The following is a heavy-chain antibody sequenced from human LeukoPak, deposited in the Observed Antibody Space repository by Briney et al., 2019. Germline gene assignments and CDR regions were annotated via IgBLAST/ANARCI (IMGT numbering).Heavy chain of an antibody. D-gene: IGHD3-3*01. CDR2: ISYDGSNK. J-gene: IGHJ6*02. CDR3: ASLLRFLEWLSKDYGMDV. Sequence: GGSLRLSCAASGFTFSSYAMHWVRQAPGKGLEWVAVISYDGSNKYYADSVKGRFTISRDNCKNTLYRQMNSLRAEDTAVYYCASLLRFLEWLSKDYGMDVWGQGTTVTVSS. CDR1: GFTFSSYA. V-gene: IGHV3-30-3*01.